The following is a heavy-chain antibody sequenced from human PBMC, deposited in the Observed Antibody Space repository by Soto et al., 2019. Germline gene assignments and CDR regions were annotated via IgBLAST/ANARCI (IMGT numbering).Heavy chain of an antibody. CDR3: AHGSYYTRWYYFDY. D-gene: IGHD3-3*01. Sequence: QITLKESGPPLVKPTQTLTLTCTFSGFSLSTSGVGVGWIRQPPGKALEWLALIFWDDDKRYSPSLKSRLTITPDTSKDHVVLTLTNLDPGDTAPYDCAHGSYYTRWYYFDYWGQGNLVTVSS. CDR2: IFWDDDK. J-gene: IGHJ4*02. V-gene: IGHV2-5*02. CDR1: GFSLSTSGVG.